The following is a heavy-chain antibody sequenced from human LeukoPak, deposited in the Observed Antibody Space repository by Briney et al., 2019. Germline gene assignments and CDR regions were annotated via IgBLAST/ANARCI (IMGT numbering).Heavy chain of an antibody. CDR2: ISAISTSST. D-gene: IGHD3-22*01. Sequence: GGSLRLSCAASGFTFSTYSMNWVRQAPGKGLEWVSYISAISTSSTYYADSVKGRSTISRDNAKNSLYLQMNSLRAEDTAVYYCARDFHRYYYDSSGYNGFDIWGQGTMVTVSS. V-gene: IGHV3-48*04. CDR3: ARDFHRYYYDSSGYNGFDI. J-gene: IGHJ3*02. CDR1: GFTFSTYS.